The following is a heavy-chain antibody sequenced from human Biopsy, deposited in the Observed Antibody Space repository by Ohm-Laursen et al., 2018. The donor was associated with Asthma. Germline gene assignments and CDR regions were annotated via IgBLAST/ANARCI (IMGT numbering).Heavy chain of an antibody. D-gene: IGHD1-14*01. CDR2: IPQGGAT. CDR1: GGPLRGYV. Sequence: SETLSLTCALSGGPLRGYVWAWIRQPPGKGLEWIGEIPQGGATAVNPSLRSRVTISMDPSKSQFYLSLRFMTAADTAVYYCASGPEWSGLDVWGQGTTVTVSS. CDR3: ASGPEWSGLDV. V-gene: IGHV4-34*01. J-gene: IGHJ6*02.